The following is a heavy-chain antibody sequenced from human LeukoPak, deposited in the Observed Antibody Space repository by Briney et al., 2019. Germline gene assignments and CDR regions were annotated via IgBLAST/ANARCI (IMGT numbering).Heavy chain of an antibody. CDR3: AREASPQGYYYMDV. CDR1: GYTFTGYY. D-gene: IGHD5-12*01. J-gene: IGHJ6*03. CDR2: INPNSGGT. Sequence: ASVKVSCKASGYTFTGYYMHWVRQAPGQGLEWMGWINPNSGGTSYAQKFQGRVTMTRDTSTSTVYMELSSLRSEDTAVYYCAREASPQGYYYMDVWGKGTTVTISS. V-gene: IGHV1-2*02.